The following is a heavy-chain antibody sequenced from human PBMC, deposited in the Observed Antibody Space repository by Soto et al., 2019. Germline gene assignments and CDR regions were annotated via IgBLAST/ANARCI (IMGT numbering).Heavy chain of an antibody. V-gene: IGHV4-39*01. CDR2: IYYSGST. CDR1: GGSISSSSYY. D-gene: IGHD3-10*01. CDR3: ARHIMGVELWFGELLYYFDY. J-gene: IGHJ4*02. Sequence: GPGPRISSETLSLTCTVSGGSISSSSYYWGWIRQPPGKGLEWIGSIYYSGSTYYNPSLKSRVTISVDTSKNQFSLKLSSVAAADTAVYYCARHIMGVELWFGELLYYFDYWGQGTLVTVS.